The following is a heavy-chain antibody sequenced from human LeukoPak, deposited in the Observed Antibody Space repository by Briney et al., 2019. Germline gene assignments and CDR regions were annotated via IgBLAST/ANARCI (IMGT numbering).Heavy chain of an antibody. J-gene: IGHJ6*02. CDR2: ISYSWST. V-gene: IGHV4-59*08. CDR3: ARHIPVIWSSGYYYGMDV. D-gene: IGHD3-3*01. CDR1: GGSISNYY. Sequence: SETLSLTCTVSGGSISNYYWRWIRQPPGKGLEWIGYISYSWSTNYNPSLRSRVAISEDTSRNQFSLRLNSVTAADTAVYYCARHIPVIWSSGYYYGMDVWGQGTTVTVSS.